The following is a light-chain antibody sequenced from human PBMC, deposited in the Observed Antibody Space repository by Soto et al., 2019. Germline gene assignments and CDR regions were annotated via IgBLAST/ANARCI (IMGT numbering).Light chain of an antibody. CDR3: QHRSNWRGI. J-gene: IGKJ3*01. Sequence: EIVLTQSPATLSLSPGARATLSSRASQSVGSFLAWYQQKSGQTPRRLIYDASNRVPGIPARFSGSGSGTDFNLTISGLVPVDFAVDYCQHRSNWRGIVGPGTKVDMK. CDR1: QSVGSF. CDR2: DAS. V-gene: IGKV3-11*01.